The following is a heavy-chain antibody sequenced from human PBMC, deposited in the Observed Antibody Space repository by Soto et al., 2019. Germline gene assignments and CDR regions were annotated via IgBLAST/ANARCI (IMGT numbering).Heavy chain of an antibody. V-gene: IGHV4-28*01. CDR1: GYSISSSNW. D-gene: IGHD3-22*01. J-gene: IGHJ5*02. CDR3: ARLGGYYQALDT. CDR2: IYYSGTT. Sequence: SETLSLTCAVSGYSISSSNWWGWIRQPPGKGLEWIGYIYYSGTTYYNPSLKSRVTMSVDTSKNQFSLKLTSVTAVDTAVYYCARLGGYYQALDTWGQGALVTVSS.